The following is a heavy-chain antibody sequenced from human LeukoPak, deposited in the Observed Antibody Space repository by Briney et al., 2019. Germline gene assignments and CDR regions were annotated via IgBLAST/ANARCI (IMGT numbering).Heavy chain of an antibody. D-gene: IGHD1-1*01. Sequence: SETLSLTCTVSGGSISSYYWSWIRQPAGKGLEWIGRIYTSGSTNYNPSLKSRVTMSVDTSNNQFSLKLSSVTAADTAVYYCARDYPTVYYYYYMDVWGKGTTVTVYS. V-gene: IGHV4-4*07. J-gene: IGHJ6*03. CDR1: GGSISSYY. CDR2: IYTSGST. CDR3: ARDYPTVYYYYYMDV.